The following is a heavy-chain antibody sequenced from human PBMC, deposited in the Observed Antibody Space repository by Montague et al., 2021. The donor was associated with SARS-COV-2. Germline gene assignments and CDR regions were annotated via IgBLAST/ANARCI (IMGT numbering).Heavy chain of an antibody. D-gene: IGHD1-1*01. V-gene: IGHV4-39*01. CDR1: GDSISSSSYN. J-gene: IGHJ4*02. Sequence: SETLSLTCTVSGDSISSSSYNWGWIRQPPGKGLEWIGSVHYNGRTYYNPSLKSRVTIYVDTSKNQISLRLSSVTAADTAVYYSTRHVHMTWPDPSPGFDYWGQGTLVTVSS. CDR2: VHYNGRT. CDR3: TRHVHMTWPDPSPGFDY.